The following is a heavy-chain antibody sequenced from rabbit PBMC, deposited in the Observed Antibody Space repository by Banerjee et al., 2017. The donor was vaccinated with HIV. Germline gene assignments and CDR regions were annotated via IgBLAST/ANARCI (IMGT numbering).Heavy chain of an antibody. CDR3: ARAETDDAGYNYSL. CDR2: INTSSGNT. CDR1: GFSFSSNYN. Sequence: QEQLKESGGDLVTPAGSLPITCAAAGFSFSSNYNICWVHQAPGKGLGWNACINTSSGNTVYASWAKGLFTISKTSSTTVTLQMTSLTAAATATYFCARAETDDAGYNYSLWGPGTLVTVS. V-gene: IGHV1S45*01. D-gene: IGHD7-1*01. J-gene: IGHJ4*01.